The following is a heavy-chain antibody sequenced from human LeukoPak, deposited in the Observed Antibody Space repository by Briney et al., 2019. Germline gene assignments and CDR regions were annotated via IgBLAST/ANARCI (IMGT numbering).Heavy chain of an antibody. CDR2: IYYSGST. Sequence: SSETLSLTCTVSGGSIGSSYWNWFRRPPGKGLEWIGYIYYSGSTNYNPSLKSRVTMSVDTSKNQFSLKLSSVTAADTAVYYCASSYSGSYNDAFDIWGQGTMVTVSS. J-gene: IGHJ3*02. CDR3: ASSYSGSYNDAFDI. D-gene: IGHD1-26*01. V-gene: IGHV4-59*13. CDR1: GGSIGSSY.